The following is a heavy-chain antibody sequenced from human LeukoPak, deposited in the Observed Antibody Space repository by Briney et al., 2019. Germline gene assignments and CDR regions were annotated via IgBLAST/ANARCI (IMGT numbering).Heavy chain of an antibody. CDR1: GGSISSCY. CDR3: AGGNQLLYGDYYYYMDV. J-gene: IGHJ6*03. CDR2: IYTSGST. V-gene: IGHV4-4*07. D-gene: IGHD2-2*02. Sequence: PSETLSLTCTVSGGSISSCYWSWIRQPAGKGLEWIGRIYTSGSTNYNPSLKSRVTMSVDTSKNQFSLKLSSVTAADTAVYYCAGGNQLLYGDYYYYMDVWGKGTTVTVSS.